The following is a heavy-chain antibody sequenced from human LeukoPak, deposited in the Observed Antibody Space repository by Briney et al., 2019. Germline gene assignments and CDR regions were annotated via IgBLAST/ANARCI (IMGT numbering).Heavy chain of an antibody. CDR3: ARGGGEGGYDANCFDY. Sequence: PGGSRRLSCAPFGFTFSSYEMNWVRQAPGKGLEWVSYIGSSGSPIYYADSVKGRFTISRDNAKNSLYLQMNSLRAEDTAVYYCARGGGEGGYDANCFDYWGQGALVTVSS. D-gene: IGHD5-12*01. J-gene: IGHJ4*02. CDR1: GFTFSSYE. V-gene: IGHV3-48*03. CDR2: IGSSGSPI.